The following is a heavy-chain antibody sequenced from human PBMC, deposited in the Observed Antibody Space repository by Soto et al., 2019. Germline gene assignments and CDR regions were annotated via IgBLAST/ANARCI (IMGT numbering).Heavy chain of an antibody. CDR1: GGSFSGYY. V-gene: IGHV4-34*01. D-gene: IGHD3-10*01. Sequence: SETLSLTCAVYGGSFSGYYWSWIRQPPGKGLEWIGEINHSGSTNYNPSLKSRVTISVDTSKNQFSLKLSSVTAADTAVYYCARGCGGSGSQYNWFDPWGQGTLVTVSS. CDR3: ARGCGGSGSQYNWFDP. CDR2: INHSGST. J-gene: IGHJ5*02.